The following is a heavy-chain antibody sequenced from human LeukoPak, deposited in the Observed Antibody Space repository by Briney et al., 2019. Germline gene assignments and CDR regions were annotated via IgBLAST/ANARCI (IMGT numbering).Heavy chain of an antibody. J-gene: IGHJ4*02. V-gene: IGHV4-59*01. D-gene: IGHD2-15*01. Sequence: SETLSLTCTVSGASISTSYWYWIRQPPGKGLEWIGYIHYSGDINYNPSLKSRVTISAYTSKNQLSLKLSSVTAADTAVYYCARVGCSGGSCYPDYWGQGTLVTFSS. CDR1: GASISTSY. CDR3: ARVGCSGGSCYPDY. CDR2: IHYSGDI.